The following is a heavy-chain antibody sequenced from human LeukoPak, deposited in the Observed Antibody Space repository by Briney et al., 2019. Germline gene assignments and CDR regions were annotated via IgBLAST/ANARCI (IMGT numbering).Heavy chain of an antibody. D-gene: IGHD4-17*01. CDR3: GRDPNGDYIGAFEI. CDR2: IRYDGSNK. J-gene: IGHJ3*02. CDR1: GFSFSDYA. V-gene: IGHV3-30*04. Sequence: PGTSLRLSCAASGFSFSDYAIHWVRQAPGKGLEWVAFIRYDGSNKYYADSVKGRFTISRDNSKNTLYLQMSSLRAEDTAVYYCGRDPNGDYIGAFEIWGQGTMVTVSS.